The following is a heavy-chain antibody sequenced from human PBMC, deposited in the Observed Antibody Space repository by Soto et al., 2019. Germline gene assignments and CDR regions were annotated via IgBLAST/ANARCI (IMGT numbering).Heavy chain of an antibody. D-gene: IGHD3-22*01. CDR1: GFTFSNAW. Sequence: GGSLRLSCAASGFTFSNAWMSWVRQAPGKGLEWVGRIKSKTDGGTTDYAAPVKGRFTISRDDSKNTLYLQMNSLKTEDTAVYYCTTDPYYYDSSGYYYSDWGQGTLVTVSS. J-gene: IGHJ4*02. CDR2: IKSKTDGGTT. CDR3: TTDPYYYDSSGYYYSD. V-gene: IGHV3-15*01.